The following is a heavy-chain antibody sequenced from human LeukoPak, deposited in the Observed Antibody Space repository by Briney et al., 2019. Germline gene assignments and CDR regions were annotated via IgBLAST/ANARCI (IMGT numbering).Heavy chain of an antibody. Sequence: SGPTLVKPTQTLTLTCTFSGFSLSTSGVGVGWIRQPRGKALEWLALIYWDDDKRYSPSLKSRLTITKDTSKNQVVLTMTNIDPVDTATYYCAHSLARDSGITIFGVVITKGVSFDYWGQGTLVTVSS. CDR2: IYWDDDK. CDR3: AHSLARDSGITIFGVVITKGVSFDY. D-gene: IGHD3-3*01. J-gene: IGHJ4*02. V-gene: IGHV2-5*02. CDR1: GFSLSTSGVG.